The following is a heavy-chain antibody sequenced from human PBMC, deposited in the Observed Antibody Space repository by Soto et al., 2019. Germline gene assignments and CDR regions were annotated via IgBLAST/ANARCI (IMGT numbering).Heavy chain of an antibody. CDR1: GYTFSSYH. V-gene: IGHV1-18*01. Sequence: QIQLVQSGAEVKKPGASVKVSCKASGYTFSSYHITWVRQAPGQGLEWMGWISAYNGNTNYAQNLQGRVTLTTDPSTSTAYMELRSLRSDDTAVYYCARDLPPVDYWGQGTLVTVSS. J-gene: IGHJ4*02. CDR3: ARDLPPVDY. CDR2: ISAYNGNT.